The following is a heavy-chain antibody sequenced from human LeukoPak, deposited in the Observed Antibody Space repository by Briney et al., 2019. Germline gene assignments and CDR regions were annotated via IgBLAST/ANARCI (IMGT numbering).Heavy chain of an antibody. Sequence: ASVKVSCKASGYTFTSYDINWVRQATGQGLEWMGWMNPNSGNTGYAQKFQGRVTITTDESTSTAYMELSSLRSEDTAVYYCARGYSSGWYGAFDIWGQGTMVTVSS. CDR1: GYTFTSYD. CDR3: ARGYSSGWYGAFDI. D-gene: IGHD6-19*01. V-gene: IGHV1-8*01. J-gene: IGHJ3*02. CDR2: MNPNSGNT.